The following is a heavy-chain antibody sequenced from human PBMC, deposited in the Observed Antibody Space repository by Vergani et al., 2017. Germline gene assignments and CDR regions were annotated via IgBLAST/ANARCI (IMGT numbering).Heavy chain of an antibody. CDR1: GGSISSSSYY. Sequence: QLQLQESGPGLVKPSETLSLTCTVSGGSISSSSYYWGWIRPPPGKGLEWIGSIYYSGSTYYNPSLMSRVTISVDTSKNQFSLKLSSVTAADTAVYYCARPGVVTGTSEWFDPWGQGTLVTVSS. V-gene: IGHV4-39*01. D-gene: IGHD3-16*01. CDR3: ARPGVVTGTSEWFDP. J-gene: IGHJ5*02. CDR2: IYYSGST.